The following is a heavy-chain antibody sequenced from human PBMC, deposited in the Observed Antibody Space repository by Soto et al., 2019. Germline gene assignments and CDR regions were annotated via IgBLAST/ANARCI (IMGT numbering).Heavy chain of an antibody. D-gene: IGHD5-18*01. CDR2: INHSGST. V-gene: IGHV4-34*01. Sequence: SETLTLTCAVYGGSFSGYYWSWIRQPPGKGLEWIGEINHSGSTNYNPSLKSRVTISVDTSKNQFSLKLNSVTAADTAVYYCARVHTASDYWGQGTLVTVSS. J-gene: IGHJ4*02. CDR3: ARVHTASDY. CDR1: GGSFSGYY.